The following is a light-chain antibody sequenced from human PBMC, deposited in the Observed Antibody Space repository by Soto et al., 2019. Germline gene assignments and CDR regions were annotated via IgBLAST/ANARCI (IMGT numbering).Light chain of an antibody. CDR1: QSVSSSY. J-gene: IGKJ1*01. Sequence: EIVLTQSPGTLSLSPVERAPLSCRASQSVSSSYLAWYQQKPGQAPRLLIYGASSRATGIPDTFSGSGSGTDFTLTISRLEPEDFAVYYCQQHGSSPLWTFGQGTQVDIK. V-gene: IGKV3-20*01. CDR3: QQHGSSPLWT. CDR2: GAS.